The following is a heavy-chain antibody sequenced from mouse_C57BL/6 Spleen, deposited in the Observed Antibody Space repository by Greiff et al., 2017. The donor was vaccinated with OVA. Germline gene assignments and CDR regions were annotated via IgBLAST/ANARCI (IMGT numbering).Heavy chain of an antibody. CDR3: AGGYSNYYFDY. CDR1: GYTFTDYY. V-gene: IGHV1-26*01. CDR2: INPNNGGT. D-gene: IGHD2-5*01. Sequence: VQLQQSGPELVKPGASVKISCKASGYTFTDYYMNWVKQSHGKSLEWIGDINPNNGGTSYNQKFKGKATLTVDKSSSTAYMERRSLTSEDSAVYYCAGGYSNYYFDYWGKGTTLTVSS. J-gene: IGHJ2*01.